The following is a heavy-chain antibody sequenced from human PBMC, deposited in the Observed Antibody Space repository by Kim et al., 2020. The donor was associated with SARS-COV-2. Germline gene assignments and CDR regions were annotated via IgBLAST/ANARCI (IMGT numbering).Heavy chain of an antibody. J-gene: IGHJ6*02. CDR3: ARGFEPVPYKWELLVPYYYGMDV. Sequence: ASVKVSCKASGYTFTSYYMHWVRQAPGQGLEWMGIINPSGGSTSYAQKFQGRVTMTRDTSTSTVYMELSSLRSEDTAVYYCARGFEPVPYKWELLVPYYYGMDVWGQGTTVTVSS. CDR2: INPSGGST. D-gene: IGHD1-26*01. CDR1: GYTFTSYY. V-gene: IGHV1-46*01.